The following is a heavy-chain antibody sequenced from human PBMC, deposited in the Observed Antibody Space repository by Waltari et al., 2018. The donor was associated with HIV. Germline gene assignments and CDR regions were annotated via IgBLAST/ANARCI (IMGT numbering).Heavy chain of an antibody. V-gene: IGHV3-9*01. CDR1: GFTFDDFG. CDR3: VKGSIATTWGHFDF. D-gene: IGHD7-27*01. CDR2: IRWNSEAT. Sequence: EVQLVESGGGLVQPGGSLRLACSAAGFTFDDFGMHWVRQAPGKGLEWVAGIRWNSEATAYAESVKGRVSISRDNVKNSLYLEMNSLRPEDTALYYCVKGSIATTWGHFDFWGQGTLVTVSS. J-gene: IGHJ4*02.